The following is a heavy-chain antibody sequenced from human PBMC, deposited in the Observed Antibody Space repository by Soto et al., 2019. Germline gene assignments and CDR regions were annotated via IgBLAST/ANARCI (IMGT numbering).Heavy chain of an antibody. CDR3: ARAVGGYDFWSAFYYYYYYMDV. J-gene: IGHJ6*03. Sequence: QVQLQQWRAGLLKPSETLSLTCAVYGGSFSGYYWSWIRQPPGRGLEWIGEINHSGSTNYNPSLKSRVTMSVDTSKNQFSLKLSSVTAADTAVYFCARAVGGYDFWSAFYYYYYYMDVWGKGTTVTVSS. CDR1: GGSFSGYY. D-gene: IGHD3-3*01. V-gene: IGHV4-34*01. CDR2: INHSGST.